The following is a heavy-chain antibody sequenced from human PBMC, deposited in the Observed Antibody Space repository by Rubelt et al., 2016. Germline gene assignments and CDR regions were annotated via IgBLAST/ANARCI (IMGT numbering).Heavy chain of an antibody. J-gene: IGHJ4*02. CDR2: ISSSSSYI. D-gene: IGHD4-17*01. Sequence: SISSSSSYIYYADSVKGRFTISRDNSKNSLYLQMNSLRTEDTALYYCAKDRPAGDYFDYWGQGTLVTVSS. CDR3: AKDRPAGDYFDY. V-gene: IGHV3-21*04.